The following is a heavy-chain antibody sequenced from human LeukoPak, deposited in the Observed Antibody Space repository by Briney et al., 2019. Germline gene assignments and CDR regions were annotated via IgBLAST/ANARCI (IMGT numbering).Heavy chain of an antibody. J-gene: IGHJ2*01. CDR1: GGSISSYY. CDR2: IYYSGST. V-gene: IGHV4-59*12. CDR3: ARGQYHLLYWYFDL. D-gene: IGHD2-2*01. Sequence: SETLSLTCTVSGGSISSYYWSWIRQPPGKGLEWIGYIYYSGSTNYNPSLKSRVTISVDTSKNQFSLKLSSVTAADTAVYYCARGQYHLLYWYFDLWGRGTLVTVSS.